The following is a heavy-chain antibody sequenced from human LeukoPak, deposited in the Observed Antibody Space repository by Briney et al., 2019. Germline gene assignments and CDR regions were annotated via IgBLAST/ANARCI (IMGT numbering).Heavy chain of an antibody. D-gene: IGHD3-16*01. CDR1: GGSISSSSYY. CDR3: ARRGLRSPFDP. V-gene: IGHV4-39*01. J-gene: IGHJ5*02. CDR2: IYYSGST. Sequence: SETLSLTCTVSGGSISSSSYYWGWIRQPPGKGLEWIGSIYYSGSTYYNPSLKSRVTISVNTSKNQFSLKLSSVTAADTAVYYCARRGLRSPFDPWGQGTLVTVSS.